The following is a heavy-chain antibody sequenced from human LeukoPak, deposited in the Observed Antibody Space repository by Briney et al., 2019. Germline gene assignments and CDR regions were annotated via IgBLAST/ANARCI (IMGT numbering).Heavy chain of an antibody. CDR3: ARGGLGSSSSNRYYYYGMDV. CDR1: GGSISSSSYY. D-gene: IGHD6-6*01. Sequence: SETLSLTCTVSGGSISSSSYYWGWIRQPPGKGLEWIGSIYYSGSTYYNPSLKSRVTISVDTSKNQFSLKLSSVTAADTAVYYCARGGLGSSSSNRYYYYGMDVWGQGTTVTVSS. CDR2: IYYSGST. V-gene: IGHV4-39*07. J-gene: IGHJ6*02.